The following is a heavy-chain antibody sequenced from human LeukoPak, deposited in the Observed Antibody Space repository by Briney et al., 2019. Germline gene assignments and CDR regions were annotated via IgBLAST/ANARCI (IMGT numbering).Heavy chain of an antibody. CDR3: AKDQCTRSSCDGYPGY. D-gene: IGHD2-2*03. Sequence: PGGSLRLSCAASGFTFSSYGMHWVRQAPGKGLEWVAFIYFDGSTKYSGDSVKGRFTISRDNSKNTLYLQMNSLRPEDTAVYYCAKDQCTRSSCDGYPGYWGQGSLVTVSS. J-gene: IGHJ4*02. CDR1: GFTFSSYG. CDR2: IYFDGSTK. V-gene: IGHV3-30*02.